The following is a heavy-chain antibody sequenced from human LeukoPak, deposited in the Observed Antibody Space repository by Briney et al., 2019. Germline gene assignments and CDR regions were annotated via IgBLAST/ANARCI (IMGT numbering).Heavy chain of an antibody. V-gene: IGHV4-61*01. CDR3: AREPRVATGWL. Sequence: KPSETLSLTCTVSGGSVSSGSYYWSWIRQPPGKGLEWIGYIYYSGSTNYNPSLKSRVTISVDTSKNQFSLKLSSVTAADTAVYYCAREPRVATGWLWGQGTLVTVSS. D-gene: IGHD5-12*01. CDR1: GGSVSSGSYY. J-gene: IGHJ4*02. CDR2: IYYSGST.